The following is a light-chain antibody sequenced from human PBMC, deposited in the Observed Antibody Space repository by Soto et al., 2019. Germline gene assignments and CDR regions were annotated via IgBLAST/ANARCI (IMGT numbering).Light chain of an antibody. J-gene: IGKJ4*01. CDR1: QSVSTY. CDR3: QQRSHWPPLT. CDR2: DAS. Sequence: EIVLTQSPATLSMSPGERATLSCRASQSVSTYLAWYQQKPGQAPRLLIFDASNRASGIPSRFSGSGSGTNFTLTISRLEPEDFAVYFCQQRSHWPPLTFGVGNKVEIK. V-gene: IGKV3-11*01.